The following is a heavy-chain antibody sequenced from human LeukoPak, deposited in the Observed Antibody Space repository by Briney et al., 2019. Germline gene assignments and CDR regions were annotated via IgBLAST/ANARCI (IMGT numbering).Heavy chain of an antibody. Sequence: PGGSLRLSCAASGFTFSSYWMSWVRQAPGKGLEWVANIKQDGSEKYYVDSVKGRFTISRDNAKNSLYLQMNSLRVDGTAVYYCARDAVTGYSSGWYKPFPFDYWGQGSLVTVSS. J-gene: IGHJ4*02. CDR1: GFTFSSYW. D-gene: IGHD6-19*01. CDR2: IKQDGSEK. V-gene: IGHV3-7*01. CDR3: ARDAVTGYSSGWYKPFPFDY.